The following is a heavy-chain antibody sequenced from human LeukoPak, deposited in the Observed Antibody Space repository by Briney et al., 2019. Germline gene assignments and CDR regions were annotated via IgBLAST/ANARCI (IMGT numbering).Heavy chain of an antibody. CDR1: GFTFSSYG. CDR2: ISYDGSNK. CDR3: AKGSGSPLYYYYGMDV. Sequence: GGSLRLSCAASGFTFSSYGMHWVRQAPGKGLEWVAVISYDGSNKYYADSVKGRYTISRDNSKNTLYLQMNSLRAEDTAVYYCAKGSGSPLYYYYGMDVWGQGTTVTVSS. J-gene: IGHJ6*02. V-gene: IGHV3-30*18. D-gene: IGHD3-10*01.